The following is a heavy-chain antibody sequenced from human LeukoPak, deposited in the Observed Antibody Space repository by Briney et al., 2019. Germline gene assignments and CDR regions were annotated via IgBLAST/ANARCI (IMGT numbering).Heavy chain of an antibody. V-gene: IGHV1-46*01. Sequence: ASVKVSCKASGYTFTGYYMHWVRQAPGQGLEWMGWINPSGGSPNYAQKFQGRVTMTRDMSTSTVNMELSSLRSEDTAVYYCARAQGSYYHYYMDVWGKGTTVTVSS. J-gene: IGHJ6*03. CDR2: INPSGGSP. D-gene: IGHD1-26*01. CDR3: ARAQGSYYHYYMDV. CDR1: GYTFTGYY.